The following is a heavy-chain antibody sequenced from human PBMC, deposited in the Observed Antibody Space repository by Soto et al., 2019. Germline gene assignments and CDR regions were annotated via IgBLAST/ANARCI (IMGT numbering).Heavy chain of an antibody. CDR1: GGSISSGGYS. D-gene: IGHD2-15*01. Sequence: QLQLQESGSGLVKPSQTLSLTCAVSGGSISSGGYSWSWIRQPPGKGLEWIGYIYHSGSTYYNPLLKSGVPISVDRSKNQFSLKLSSVTAAETAVYYCARGQVVAAQHWGQGTLVTVSS. CDR3: ARGQVVAAQH. CDR2: IYHSGST. V-gene: IGHV4-30-2*01. J-gene: IGHJ4*02.